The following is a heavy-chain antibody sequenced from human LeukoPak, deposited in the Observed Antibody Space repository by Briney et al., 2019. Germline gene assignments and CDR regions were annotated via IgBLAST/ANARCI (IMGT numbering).Heavy chain of an antibody. CDR2: ISWNSGSI. Sequence: PGRSLRLSCAASGFTFDDYAMHWVRQAPGKGLEWVSGISWNSGSIGYADSVKGLFTISGDNAKNSLYLQMNSLRAEDTALYYCAKASGYSSGWYHYWGQGTLVTVSS. CDR3: AKASGYSSGWYHY. D-gene: IGHD6-19*01. J-gene: IGHJ4*02. CDR1: GFTFDDYA. V-gene: IGHV3-9*01.